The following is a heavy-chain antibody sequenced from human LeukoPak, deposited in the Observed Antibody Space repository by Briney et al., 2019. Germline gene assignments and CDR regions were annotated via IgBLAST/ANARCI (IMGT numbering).Heavy chain of an antibody. V-gene: IGHV3-21*01. J-gene: IGHJ4*02. CDR3: ARVAEAAAFDY. Sequence: GRSLRLSCAASGFTFSSYSMNWVRQAPGKGLEWVSSISSNSRYTYYADSVKGRFTISRDNAKSSLYLQMNSLRADDTAVYYCARVAEAAAFDYWGQGTLVTVSS. D-gene: IGHD6-13*01. CDR1: GFTFSSYS. CDR2: ISSNSRYT.